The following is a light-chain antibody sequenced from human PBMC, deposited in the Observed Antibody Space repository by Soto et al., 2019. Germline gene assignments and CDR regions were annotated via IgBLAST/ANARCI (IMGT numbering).Light chain of an antibody. V-gene: IGLV2-23*01. CDR1: SNDVGGYDL. CDR3: CSYTDSSTYV. CDR2: EGS. Sequence: QSALTQPASVSASPGQSITISCTGTSNDVGGYDLVSWYQHHPGKAPKVMIYEGSKRPSGVSNRFSGSRSGNTASLTISGLQAEDEADYYCCSYTDSSTYVFGSGTQLTVL. J-gene: IGLJ1*01.